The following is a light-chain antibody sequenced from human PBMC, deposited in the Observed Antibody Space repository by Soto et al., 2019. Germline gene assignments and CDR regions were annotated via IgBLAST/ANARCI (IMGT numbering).Light chain of an antibody. J-gene: IGLJ2*01. CDR1: SSNIGSNT. CDR3: AAWDGCLNGWV. Sequence: QLVLTQAPSASGTPGQRVTISCSGSSSNIGSNTVSWYQQVPGTAPKLLIYSNDQRPSGVPDRFSGSKSGTSASLAIGGLQSEDEADYYCAAWDGCLNGWVFGGVTKLTVL. V-gene: IGLV1-44*01. CDR2: SND.